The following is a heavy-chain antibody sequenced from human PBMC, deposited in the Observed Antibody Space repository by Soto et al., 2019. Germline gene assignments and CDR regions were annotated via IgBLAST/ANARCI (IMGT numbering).Heavy chain of an antibody. D-gene: IGHD1-20*01. V-gene: IGHV1-69*06. J-gene: IGHJ5*01. Sequence: VQSGAEVRKPGSSVRVSCEVSGDTFTSHTINWLRQAPGQGLEWMGGVIPVFGSPTYAQRFQARLSITADTSTKTAYMELGSLTSDDTAFYFCARAITGTNNWFDSWGQGTLVTVSS. CDR1: GDTFTSHT. CDR3: ARAITGTNNWFDS. CDR2: VIPVFGSP.